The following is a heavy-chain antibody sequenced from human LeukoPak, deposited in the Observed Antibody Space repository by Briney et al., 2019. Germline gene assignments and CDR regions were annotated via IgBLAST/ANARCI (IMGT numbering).Heavy chain of an antibody. Sequence: AETLSLTCSVSGGSVSSSSYYWSWLRQPPGKGLEWIGYIYYSGSTNYNPSLKSRVTISVDTSKNQFCLKLSSVTGAATAVYYCARVERGFDPWGQGTLVTVSS. V-gene: IGHV4-61*01. CDR1: GGSVSSSSYY. D-gene: IGHD1-1*01. CDR2: IYYSGST. CDR3: ARVERGFDP. J-gene: IGHJ5*02.